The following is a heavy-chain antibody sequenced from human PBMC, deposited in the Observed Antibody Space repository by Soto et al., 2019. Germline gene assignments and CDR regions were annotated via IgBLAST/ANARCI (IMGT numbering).Heavy chain of an antibody. CDR1: GXSFTSYW. Sequence: LKISCTGSGXSFTSYWIGWVGQMPGKALEWMGIIYPGDSDTRYSPSFQGQVTISADKSISTAYLQWSSLKASDTAMYYCARQRDRDYDILTGYYYYYGMDVWGQGTTVTVSS. CDR2: IYPGDSDT. D-gene: IGHD3-9*01. CDR3: ARQRDRDYDILTGYYYYYGMDV. V-gene: IGHV5-51*01. J-gene: IGHJ6*02.